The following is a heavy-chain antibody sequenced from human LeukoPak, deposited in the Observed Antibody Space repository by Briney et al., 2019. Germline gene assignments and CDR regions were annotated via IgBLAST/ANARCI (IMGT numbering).Heavy chain of an antibody. CDR3: VKALVPTTISGNAFDV. CDR1: AFSSTSYS. D-gene: IGHD2-2*01. Sequence: ESLTPSCSAYAFSSTSYSTQCARQAAKDLLECGSFILSNGGSTYDAYSMKGRFTISRDNSKNMLYLQMSSLRAEDTAVYYCVKALVPTTISGNAFDVWGQGTILTVSS. J-gene: IGHJ3*01. CDR2: ILSNGGST. V-gene: IGHV3-64D*09.